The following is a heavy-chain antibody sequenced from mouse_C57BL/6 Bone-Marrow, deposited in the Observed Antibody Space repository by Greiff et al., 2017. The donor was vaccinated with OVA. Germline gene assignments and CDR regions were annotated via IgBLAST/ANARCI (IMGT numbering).Heavy chain of an antibody. J-gene: IGHJ3*01. Sequence: EVKLVESGGGLVQPGGSMKLSCVASGFTFSNYWMNWVRQSPEKGLEWVAQIRLKSDNYATHYAVSVKGRFTISRDDSKSSVYRQMNNVRAEDTGIYYCTDTWPPFAYWGQGTLVTVSA. CDR1: GFTFSNYW. V-gene: IGHV6-3*01. CDR2: IRLKSDNYAT. CDR3: TDTWPPFAY.